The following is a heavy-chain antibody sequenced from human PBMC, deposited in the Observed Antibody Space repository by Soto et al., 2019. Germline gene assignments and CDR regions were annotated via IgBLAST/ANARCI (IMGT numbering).Heavy chain of an antibody. CDR1: GGSTSSYY. CDR3: ARAYSYGYGLYFDY. D-gene: IGHD5-18*01. Sequence: PSETLSLTCTVSGGSTSSYYWSWIRQPPGKGLELIGYIYYSGSANYNPSLKSRVTISVDTSKNQFSLKLSSVTAADTAVYYCARAYSYGYGLYFDYWGQGTLVTVSS. J-gene: IGHJ4*02. V-gene: IGHV4-59*08. CDR2: IYYSGSA.